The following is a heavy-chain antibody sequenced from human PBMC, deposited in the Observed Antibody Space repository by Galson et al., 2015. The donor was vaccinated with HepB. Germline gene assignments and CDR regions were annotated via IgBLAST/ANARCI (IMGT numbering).Heavy chain of an antibody. J-gene: IGHJ4*02. D-gene: IGHD6-6*01. CDR2: IIPIFGTA. CDR1: GGTFSSYA. V-gene: IGHV1-69*01. CDR3: ARGDVPRSYSSSSNYFDY. Sequence: SCKASGGTFSSYAISWVRQAPGQGLEWMGGIIPIFGTANYAQKFQGRVTITADESTSTAYMELSSLRSEDTAVYYCARGDVPRSYSSSSNYFDYWGQGTLVTVSS.